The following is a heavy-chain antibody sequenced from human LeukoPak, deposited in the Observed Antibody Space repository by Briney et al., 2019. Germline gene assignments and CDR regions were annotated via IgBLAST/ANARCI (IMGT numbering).Heavy chain of an antibody. J-gene: IGHJ3*02. CDR3: ARDPQGQWRRLDAFDI. D-gene: IGHD6-19*01. CDR2: IWYDGSNK. V-gene: IGHV3-33*01. CDR1: GFTSSSYG. Sequence: GGSLRLSCAASGFTSSSYGMHWVRQAPGKGLEWVAVIWYDGSNKYYADSVKGRFTSSRDNSKNTLYLQMNSLRAEDTAVYYCARDPQGQWRRLDAFDIWGQGTMVTVSS.